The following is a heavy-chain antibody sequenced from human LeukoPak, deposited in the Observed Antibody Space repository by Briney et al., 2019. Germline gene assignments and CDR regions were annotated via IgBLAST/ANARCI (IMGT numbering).Heavy chain of an antibody. J-gene: IGHJ4*02. Sequence: PGGSLRLSCAASGFTFSSYAMHWVRQAPGKGLEWVAVISYDGSNKYYADSMKGRFTISRDNSKNTLYLQMNSLRAEDTAVYYCARDRWVYCSSTSCYRFDYWGQGTLVTVSS. CDR3: ARDRWVYCSSTSCYRFDY. CDR1: GFTFSSYA. V-gene: IGHV3-30-3*01. CDR2: ISYDGSNK. D-gene: IGHD2-2*01.